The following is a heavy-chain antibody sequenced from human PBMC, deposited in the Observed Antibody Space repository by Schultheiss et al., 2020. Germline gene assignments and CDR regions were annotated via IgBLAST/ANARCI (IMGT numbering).Heavy chain of an antibody. CDR1: GFTFGDYA. CDR2: IRSKAYGGTT. D-gene: IGHD3-10*01. J-gene: IGHJ6*02. CDR3: ARVLGGSGSFYYYGMDV. V-gene: IGHV3-49*04. Sequence: GESLKISCTASGFTFGDYAMNWVRQAPGKGLEWVGFIRSKAYGGTTDYAASVKGRFTISRDDSKSIAYLQMNSLESEDTAVYYCARVLGGSGSFYYYGMDVWGQGTTVTVSS.